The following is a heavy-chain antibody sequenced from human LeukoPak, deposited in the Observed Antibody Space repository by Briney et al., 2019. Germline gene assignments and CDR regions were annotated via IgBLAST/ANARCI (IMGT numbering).Heavy chain of an antibody. CDR3: VAAGRYYVWGSYRPQSNGMDV. Sequence: GASVKVSCKASGFTFTSSAMQWVRQARGQRLEWIGWIVVGSGNTNYAQKFQERVTITRDMSTSTAYMELSSLRSEDTAVYYCVAAGRYYVWGSYRPQSNGMDVWGQGTTVTVSS. D-gene: IGHD3-16*02. J-gene: IGHJ6*02. V-gene: IGHV1-58*02. CDR1: GFTFTSSA. CDR2: IVVGSGNT.